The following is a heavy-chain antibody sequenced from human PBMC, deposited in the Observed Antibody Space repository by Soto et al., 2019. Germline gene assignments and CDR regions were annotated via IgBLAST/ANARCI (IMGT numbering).Heavy chain of an antibody. J-gene: IGHJ5*02. D-gene: IGHD6-13*01. Sequence: QVQLVESGGGLVKPGGSLRLSCAASGFTFSDYYMSWLRQAPGKGLEWVSYISSSSSYTTYADSVKGRFTISRDNAKNSLYLQINSLRAEDTAVYYCARGRLSVDRAAAGTGWFDPWGQGTLVTVSS. CDR1: GFTFSDYY. CDR2: ISSSSSYT. CDR3: ARGRLSVDRAAAGTGWFDP. V-gene: IGHV3-11*05.